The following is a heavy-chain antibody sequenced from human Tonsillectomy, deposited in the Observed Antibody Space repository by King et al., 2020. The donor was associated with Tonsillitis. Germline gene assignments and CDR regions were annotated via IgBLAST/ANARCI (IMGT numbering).Heavy chain of an antibody. CDR1: GATFSSYP. Sequence: QLVQSGSEVKKPGSSVKVSCRAFGATFSSYPISWVRQAPGHGLEWMGGVIPVLRTTNYAQTFQDRVTITADESTNTAYMELSSQRSEDTAVYYCARVGSMSPLEGYYFDYWGQGTLVNVSS. D-gene: IGHD1-26*01. CDR2: VIPVLRTT. J-gene: IGHJ4*02. CDR3: ARVGSMSPLEGYYFDY. V-gene: IGHV1-69*01.